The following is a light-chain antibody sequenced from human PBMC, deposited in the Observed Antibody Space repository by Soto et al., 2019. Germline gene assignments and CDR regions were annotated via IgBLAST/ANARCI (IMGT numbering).Light chain of an antibody. CDR1: QNIHIY. CDR2: SAS. J-gene: IGKJ5*01. Sequence: DIQMTQTPSSLSASVGDRVTITCRASQNIHIYSNWYQQKPGKAPKLLIYSASNLQTGAPSRFSGSGSGTDFTLTISSLQPEDFATYYCQQSSKTLITFGQGTRLDIK. CDR3: QQSSKTLIT. V-gene: IGKV1-39*01.